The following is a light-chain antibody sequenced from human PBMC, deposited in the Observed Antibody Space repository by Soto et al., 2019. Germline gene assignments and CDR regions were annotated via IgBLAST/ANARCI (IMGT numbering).Light chain of an antibody. Sequence: QSVLTQPPSASGTPGQGVTISCSGSSSNLGSDYVYWYQQLPGTAPKLLIYKNDQRPSGVPDRFSASKSGTSASLVISGLRSEDEADYYCAAWDDSLSGVVIGGGTKLTVL. CDR3: AAWDDSLSGVV. CDR2: KND. V-gene: IGLV1-47*01. CDR1: SSNLGSDY. J-gene: IGLJ2*01.